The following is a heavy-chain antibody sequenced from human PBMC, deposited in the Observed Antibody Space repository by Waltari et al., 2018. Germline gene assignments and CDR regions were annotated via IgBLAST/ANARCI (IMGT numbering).Heavy chain of an antibody. Sequence: QVQLVESGGGVVQPGRSLRLSCAASGFTFSSYGMHWVRQAPGKGLEWVAVIAYDGSNKYYADSVKGRFTISRDNSKNTLYLQMNSLRAEDTAVYYCAKFAVLTMVRGVIWGQGTLVTVSS. D-gene: IGHD3-10*01. CDR2: IAYDGSNK. CDR1: GFTFSSYG. CDR3: AKFAVLTMVRGVI. V-gene: IGHV3-30*18. J-gene: IGHJ4*02.